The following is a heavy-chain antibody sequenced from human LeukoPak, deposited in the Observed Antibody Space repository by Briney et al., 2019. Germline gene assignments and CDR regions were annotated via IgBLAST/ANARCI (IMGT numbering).Heavy chain of an antibody. CDR2: IDYSGSS. V-gene: IGHV4-59*01. D-gene: IGHD2-15*01. CDR3: AREWPSGGNYYYGMDV. J-gene: IGHJ6*02. Sequence: SETLSLTCSVSAGSISSYSWSWIRQPPGKGLEWIGCIDYSGSSNYNPSLKSRVTISADPSKNQFSLKLISVTAADTAVYYCAREWPSGGNYYYGMDVWGQGTTVTVSS. CDR1: AGSISSYS.